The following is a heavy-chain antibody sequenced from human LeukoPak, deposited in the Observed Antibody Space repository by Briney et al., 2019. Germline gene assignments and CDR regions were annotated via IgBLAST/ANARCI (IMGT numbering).Heavy chain of an antibody. J-gene: IGHJ4*02. D-gene: IGHD2-2*01. Sequence: PGGPLRLPCAASGFTFSSYAIIGLPQSPGKGPEGLALLSYDGSNKNYADSVKGRFTISRDNSKNTLFLQMNSLRTEDTAVFYCAREETWFSTTWYYFDYWGQGTLVTVSS. CDR2: LSYDGSNK. V-gene: IGHV3-30*04. CDR1: GFTFSSYA. CDR3: AREETWFSTTWYYFDY.